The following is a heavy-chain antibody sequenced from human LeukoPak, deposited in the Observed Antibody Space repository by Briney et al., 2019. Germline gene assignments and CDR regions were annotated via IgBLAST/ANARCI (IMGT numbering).Heavy chain of an antibody. CDR3: ASLGIGGY. Sequence: GGSLRLSCAASGFTFSSYVMHWVRQAPGKGLEWVAVISYDESNKYYGDSVKGRFTISRDNSKNTLYLQMNSLRAEDTAVYYCASLGIGGYWGQGTLVTVSS. J-gene: IGHJ4*02. D-gene: IGHD7-27*01. CDR2: ISYDESNK. V-gene: IGHV3-30*03. CDR1: GFTFSSYV.